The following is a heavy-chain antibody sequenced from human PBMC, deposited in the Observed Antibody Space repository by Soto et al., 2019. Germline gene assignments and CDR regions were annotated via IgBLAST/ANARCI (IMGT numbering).Heavy chain of an antibody. CDR1: GYTFTSYA. CDR3: ARDLEDYYGSGSYYKYFNYGMDV. D-gene: IGHD3-10*01. CDR2: INAGNGNT. Sequence: GASVKVSCKASGYTFTSYAMHWVRQAPGQRLEWMGWINAGNGNTKYSQKFQGRVTMTRDTSTSTAYMELRSLRSEDTAVYYCARDLEDYYGSGSYYKYFNYGMDVWGQGPTVTVSS. J-gene: IGHJ6*02. V-gene: IGHV1-3*01.